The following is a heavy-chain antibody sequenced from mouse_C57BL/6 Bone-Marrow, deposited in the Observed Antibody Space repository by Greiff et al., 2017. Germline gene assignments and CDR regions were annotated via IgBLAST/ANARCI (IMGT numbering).Heavy chain of an antibody. CDR3: ARARRYFDY. CDR2: IYPGGGYT. Sequence: QVQLQQSGAELVRPGTSVKMSCKASGYTFTNYWIGWAKQRPGHGLEWIGDIYPGGGYTNYNEKFKGKATLTADTASSTAYMQFSSLTSEDSAIYYCARARRYFDYWGQGTTLSVSS. CDR1: GYTFTNYW. V-gene: IGHV1-63*01. J-gene: IGHJ2*01.